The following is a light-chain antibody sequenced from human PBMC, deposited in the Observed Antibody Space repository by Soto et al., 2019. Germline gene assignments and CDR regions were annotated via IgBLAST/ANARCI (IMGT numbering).Light chain of an antibody. V-gene: IGKV3-20*01. J-gene: IGKJ5*01. CDR3: QQYGNSPPGT. CDR2: GAS. Sequence: ETVLKQSPGTLYFSPGERATLSCRASQSVANSHVDWYQQRRGLPPRLLIYGASNRATGIPDRFSGSGSGADFTLTISRLEPEDFAVYFCQQYGNSPPGTFGQGTRL. CDR1: QSVANSH.